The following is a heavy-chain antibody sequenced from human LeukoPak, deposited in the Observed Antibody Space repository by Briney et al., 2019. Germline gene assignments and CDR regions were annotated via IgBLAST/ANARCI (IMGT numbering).Heavy chain of an antibody. CDR1: GYTFTSCY. CDR3: ARVGCSSTSCYPEKDY. Sequence: GASVKVSCKASGYTFTSCYMHWVRQAPGQGLEWMGWISGYNGNTNYAQKLQGRVTMTTDTSTSTAYMELRSLRSDDTAVYYCARVGCSSTSCYPEKDYWGQGTLVTVSS. V-gene: IGHV1-18*04. J-gene: IGHJ4*02. CDR2: ISGYNGNT. D-gene: IGHD2-2*01.